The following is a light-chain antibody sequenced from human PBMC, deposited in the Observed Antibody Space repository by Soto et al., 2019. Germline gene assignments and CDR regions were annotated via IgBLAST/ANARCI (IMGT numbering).Light chain of an antibody. Sequence: QSVVTQEPSFSVSPGGTVTLTCGLTSGSVSTSYYPSWYQQTPGQAPRTLIYNTNTRSSGVPDRFSGFILGNKAALTITGAQADDECDYYCVLYMGSGIWVFGGGTKLTVL. J-gene: IGLJ3*02. CDR2: NTN. CDR3: VLYMGSGIWV. V-gene: IGLV8-61*01. CDR1: SGSVSTSYY.